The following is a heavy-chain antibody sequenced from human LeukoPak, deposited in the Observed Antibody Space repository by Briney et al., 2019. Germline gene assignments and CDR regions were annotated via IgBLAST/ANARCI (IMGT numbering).Heavy chain of an antibody. CDR1: GYTFTDYY. D-gene: IGHD6-13*01. CDR2: VDPEDGET. J-gene: IGHJ4*02. Sequence: ASVKVSCKVSGYTFTDYYMHWVQQAPGKGLEWMGLVDPEDGETIYAEKFQGRVTITADTSTDTAYMELSSLRSEDTAEYYCATAAAGSHFDYWGQGTLVTVSS. CDR3: ATAAAGSHFDY. V-gene: IGHV1-69-2*01.